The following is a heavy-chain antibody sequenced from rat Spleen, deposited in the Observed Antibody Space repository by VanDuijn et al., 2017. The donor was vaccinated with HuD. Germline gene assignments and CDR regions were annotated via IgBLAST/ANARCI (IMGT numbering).Heavy chain of an antibody. Sequence: EVQLVESGGGLVQPGRSLKLSCAASGFTFSNYGMHWIRQAPTKGLEWVASVSPTGGGNTYYRDSVKGRFTISRDNAKNTLYLQMDSLRSEDTATYYCAKGGYNYGWFAYWGQGTLVTVSS. CDR3: AKGGYNYGWFAY. CDR1: GFTFSNYG. V-gene: IGHV5-19*01. J-gene: IGHJ3*01. CDR2: VSPTGGGNT. D-gene: IGHD1-4*01.